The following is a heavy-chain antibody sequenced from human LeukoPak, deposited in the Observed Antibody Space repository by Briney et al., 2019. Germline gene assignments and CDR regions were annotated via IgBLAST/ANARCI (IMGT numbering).Heavy chain of an antibody. Sequence: SETLSLTCAVYGGSFSGYYWSWIRQPPGKGLEWIGEINHSGSTNYNPSLKSRVTISVDTSKNQFSLKLSSVTAADTAVYYCARARRDGSGSPLLGYYYHYYMDVWGKGTTVTVSS. D-gene: IGHD3-10*01. CDR1: GGSFSGYY. CDR3: ARARRDGSGSPLLGYYYHYYMDV. CDR2: INHSGST. V-gene: IGHV4-34*01. J-gene: IGHJ6*03.